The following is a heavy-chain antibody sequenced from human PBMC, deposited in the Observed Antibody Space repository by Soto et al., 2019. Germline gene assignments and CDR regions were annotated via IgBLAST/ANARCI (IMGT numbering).Heavy chain of an antibody. J-gene: IGHJ4*02. V-gene: IGHV3-30*03. D-gene: IGHD2-15*01. Sequence: QVQLVESGGDVVQPGRSLRLSCAASGFTFSSYGMHWVRQAPGKGLEWVAVISYDGSVKYYADSVKGRFTISRDNSKNTPYLQMNSRRSHDTAVPYSAVEVAPGYWGQGTLVTVSS. CDR1: GFTFSSYG. CDR3: AVEVAPGY. CDR2: ISYDGSVK.